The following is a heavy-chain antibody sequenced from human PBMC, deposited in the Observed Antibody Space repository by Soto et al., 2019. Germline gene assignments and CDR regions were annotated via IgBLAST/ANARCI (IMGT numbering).Heavy chain of an antibody. J-gene: IGHJ5*02. CDR1: GYTFSSYG. D-gene: IGHD6-19*01. V-gene: IGHV1-18*01. Sequence: ASVKVSCKXSGYTFSSYGISWVRQAPGQGLEWMGWISAHKGNVKYAQKLQGRVTLTTDTSTGTAYMDLRSLRSDDTAVYYCARDLGGWSTGWFDPWGQGTLVTVSS. CDR2: ISAHKGNV. CDR3: ARDLGGWSTGWFDP.